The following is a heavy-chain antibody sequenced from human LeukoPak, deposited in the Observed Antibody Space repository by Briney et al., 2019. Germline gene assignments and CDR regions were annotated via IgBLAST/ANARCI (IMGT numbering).Heavy chain of an antibody. D-gene: IGHD5-12*01. CDR2: TYYRSKWYN. CDR1: GDSISSNSAA. Sequence: SQTLSLTCAISGDSISSNSAAWSWIRQSPSRGLEWLGRTYYRSKWYNDYAVSVKSRITINPDTSKNQFSLQLNSVTPEDTAVYYCAGGYYYFDFWGQGTPVTVSS. CDR3: AGGYYYFDF. J-gene: IGHJ4*02. V-gene: IGHV6-1*01.